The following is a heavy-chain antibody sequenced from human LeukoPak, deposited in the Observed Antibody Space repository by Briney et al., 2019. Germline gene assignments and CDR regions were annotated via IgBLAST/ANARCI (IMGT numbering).Heavy chain of an antibody. V-gene: IGHV1-69*05. Sequence: SVKVSCKASGGTFSSYAISWVRQAPGQGLEWMGGIIPIFGTANFAQKFQGRVTITTDESTSTAYMELSSLRSEDTAVYYCARDTGSRGYYYMDVWGKGTTVTVSS. CDR2: IIPIFGTA. CDR1: GGTFSSYA. D-gene: IGHD3-10*01. CDR3: ARDTGSRGYYYMDV. J-gene: IGHJ6*03.